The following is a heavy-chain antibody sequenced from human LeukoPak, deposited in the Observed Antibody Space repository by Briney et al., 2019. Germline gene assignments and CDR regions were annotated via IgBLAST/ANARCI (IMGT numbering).Heavy chain of an antibody. J-gene: IGHJ5*02. CDR1: GYTFTSYD. D-gene: IGHD2-2*01. Sequence: ASVTVSCKASGYTFTSYDINWVRQATGQRLEWMGWMNPNSGNTGYAQKFQGRVTMTRNTSISTAYMELSSLRSEDTAVYYCARAQGIPGYCSSTSCYYWFDPWGQGTLVTVSS. CDR3: ARAQGIPGYCSSTSCYYWFDP. V-gene: IGHV1-8*01. CDR2: MNPNSGNT.